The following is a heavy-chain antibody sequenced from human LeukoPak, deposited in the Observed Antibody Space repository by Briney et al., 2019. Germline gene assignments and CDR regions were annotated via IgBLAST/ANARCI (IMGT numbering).Heavy chain of an antibody. D-gene: IGHD3-22*01. Sequence: SVKVSCKASGGTFSSYAISWVRQAPGQGLEWMGGIIPIFGTANYAQKFQGRVTITTDESTSTAYMELSSLRSEDTAVYYCARGPYYYDSSGYYHFDCWGQGTLVTVSS. CDR2: IIPIFGTA. V-gene: IGHV1-69*05. J-gene: IGHJ4*02. CDR3: ARGPYYYDSSGYYHFDC. CDR1: GGTFSSYA.